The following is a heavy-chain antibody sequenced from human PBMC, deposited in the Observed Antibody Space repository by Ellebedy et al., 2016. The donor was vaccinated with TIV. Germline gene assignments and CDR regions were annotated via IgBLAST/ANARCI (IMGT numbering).Heavy chain of an antibody. CDR1: GLAFRSYW. D-gene: IGHD3-10*01. J-gene: IGHJ4*02. CDR2: INQDVSAK. V-gene: IGHV3-7*01. CDR3: AKVGYNDFDLDY. Sequence: GGSLRLXXAASGLAFRSYWMSWVRQAPGKGLEWVANINQDVSAKYYVDSVKGRFTISRDNAENSLYLQMNSLRAEDTALYYCAKVGYNDFDLDYWGQGTLVTVSS.